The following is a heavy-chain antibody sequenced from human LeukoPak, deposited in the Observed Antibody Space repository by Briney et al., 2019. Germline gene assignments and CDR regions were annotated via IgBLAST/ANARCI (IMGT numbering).Heavy chain of an antibody. CDR3: ARERIAVAGGDWFDP. Sequence: PSETLSLTCTVSGGSISSYYWGWIRQPPGKGLEWIGSIYHSGSTYYNPSLKSRVTISVDTSKNQFSLKLSSVTAADTAVYYCARERIAVAGGDWFDPWGQGTLVTVSS. J-gene: IGHJ5*02. D-gene: IGHD6-19*01. CDR2: IYHSGST. CDR1: GGSISSYY. V-gene: IGHV4-38-2*02.